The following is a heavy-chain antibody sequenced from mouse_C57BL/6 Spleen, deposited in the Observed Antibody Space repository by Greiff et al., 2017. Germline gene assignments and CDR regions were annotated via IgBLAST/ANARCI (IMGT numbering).Heavy chain of an antibody. Sequence: QVQLQQSGPELVKPGASVKISCKASGYAFSSSWMNWVKQRPGKGLEWIGRIYPGDGDTKYNGKFKGKATLTADKSSSTAYMQLSSLTSEDSAVYFCASYGNSSWFAYWGQGTLVTVSA. V-gene: IGHV1-82*01. J-gene: IGHJ3*01. CDR2: IYPGDGDT. CDR1: GYAFSSSW. D-gene: IGHD2-1*01. CDR3: ASYGNSSWFAY.